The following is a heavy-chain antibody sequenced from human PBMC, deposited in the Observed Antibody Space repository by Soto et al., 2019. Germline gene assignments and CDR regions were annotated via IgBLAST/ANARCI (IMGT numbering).Heavy chain of an antibody. J-gene: IGHJ5*02. D-gene: IGHD2-15*01. V-gene: IGHV3-48*01. CDR3: ARDLVVVVAAPRRRHHWFDP. CDR2: ISSSSSTI. CDR1: GFTFSSYS. Sequence: EVQLVESGGGLVQPGGSLRLSCAASGFTFSSYSMNWVRQAPGKGLEWVSYISSSSSTIYYADSVKGRFTISRDNAKNSLYLQMNSLRAEDTAVYYCARDLVVVVAAPRRRHHWFDPWGQGTLVTVSS.